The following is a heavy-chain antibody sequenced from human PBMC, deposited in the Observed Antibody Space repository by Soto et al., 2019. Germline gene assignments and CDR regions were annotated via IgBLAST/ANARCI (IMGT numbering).Heavy chain of an antibody. CDR2: ISYDGSNK. Sequence: VGSLRLACAASGFTFSSYVMHWVRQAPGKGLEWVAVISYDGSNKYYADSVKGRFTISRGNSKHTLYLQMNSLRPEDTAVYYCAKDLEGYCTTTSCYTYFGLDVWGQGTTVTVSS. J-gene: IGHJ6*02. CDR3: AKDLEGYCTTTSCYTYFGLDV. CDR1: GFTFSSYV. V-gene: IGHV3-30*18. D-gene: IGHD2-2*01.